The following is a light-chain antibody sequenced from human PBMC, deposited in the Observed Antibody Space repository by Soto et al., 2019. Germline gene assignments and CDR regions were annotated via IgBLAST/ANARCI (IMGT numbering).Light chain of an antibody. CDR1: QGISSA. CDR3: QQFNSYPLT. Sequence: AIQLTQSPSSLSASVGDRVTITCRASQGISSALAWYQHKSGKAPKSLIYDASSLESGVPSRFSGSGSGTDFTLTIGCLQAEDFATYYCQQFNSYPLTFGGGTKVEIK. V-gene: IGKV1-13*02. CDR2: DAS. J-gene: IGKJ4*01.